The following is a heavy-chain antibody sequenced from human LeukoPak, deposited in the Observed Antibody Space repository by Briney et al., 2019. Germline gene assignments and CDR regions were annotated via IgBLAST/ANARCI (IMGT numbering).Heavy chain of an antibody. D-gene: IGHD4-17*01. CDR1: GGSFSGYY. J-gene: IGHJ4*02. V-gene: IGHV4-34*01. Sequence: SETLSLTCAVYGGSFSGYYWSRIRQPPGKGLEWIGEINHSGSTNYNPPLKSRVTISVDTSKNQFSLKLSSVTAADTAVYYCARIPPVTNIRYYFDYWGQGTLVTVSS. CDR3: ARIPPVTNIRYYFDY. CDR2: INHSGST.